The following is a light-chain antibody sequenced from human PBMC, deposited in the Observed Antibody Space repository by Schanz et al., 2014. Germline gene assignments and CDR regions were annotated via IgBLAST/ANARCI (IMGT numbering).Light chain of an antibody. CDR1: SSNIGAGYD. CDR3: QSYDSSLSEWV. CDR2: GNY. J-gene: IGLJ3*02. Sequence: QSVLTQPPSVSGAPGQRVTISCTGSSSNIGAGYDVHWYQQLPGTAPKLLIYGNYNRPSGVPDRFSGSQSGTSASLAITGLQAEDAADYYCQSYDSSLSEWVFGGGTKVTVL. V-gene: IGLV1-40*01.